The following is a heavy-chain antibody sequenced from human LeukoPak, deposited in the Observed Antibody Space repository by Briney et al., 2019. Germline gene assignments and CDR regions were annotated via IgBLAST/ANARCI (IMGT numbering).Heavy chain of an antibody. Sequence: GSLRLSCAAAGFTFSDYYMSWIRQPPGKGLEWIGEINHSGSTNYNPSLKSRLTISLDTSRNQFSLKLNSVTAADTAVYYCAKSNGYGLIDIWGQGTMVTVSS. V-gene: IGHV4-34*08. CDR2: INHSGST. D-gene: IGHD3-10*01. J-gene: IGHJ3*02. CDR1: GFTFSDYY. CDR3: AKSNGYGLIDI.